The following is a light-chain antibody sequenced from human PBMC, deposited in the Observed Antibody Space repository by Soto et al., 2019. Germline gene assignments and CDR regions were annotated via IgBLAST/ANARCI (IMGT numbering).Light chain of an antibody. CDR2: DAY. J-gene: IGKJ5*01. CDR1: QSFRGL. Sequence: VFTQFPVPPSFFPGERASSSLMASQSFRGLLAWYQQKPGQAPRLLIYDAYNRATGIPPRFSGSGSGTDFTLTISSLEPEDSAVYYCQQRHMWPITFGQGTRLEIK. CDR3: QQRHMWPIT. V-gene: IGKV3-11*01.